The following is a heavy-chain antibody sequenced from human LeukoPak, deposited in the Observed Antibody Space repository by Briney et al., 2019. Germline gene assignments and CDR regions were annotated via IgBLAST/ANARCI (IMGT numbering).Heavy chain of an antibody. D-gene: IGHD3-22*01. CDR3: ARDSYYYDSSGDFDY. CDR1: GFTFSSYW. Sequence: GGSLRLSCAASGFTFSSYWMGWVRQAPGKGLEWVANIKQDGSEKYYVDSVKGRFTISRDNAKNSLYLQMNSLRAEDTAVYYCARDSYYYDSSGDFDYWGQGTLVTVSS. J-gene: IGHJ4*02. CDR2: IKQDGSEK. V-gene: IGHV3-7*01.